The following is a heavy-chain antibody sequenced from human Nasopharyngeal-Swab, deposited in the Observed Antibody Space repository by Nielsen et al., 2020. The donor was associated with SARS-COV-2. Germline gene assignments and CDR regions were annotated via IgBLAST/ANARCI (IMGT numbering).Heavy chain of an antibody. Sequence: WIRQPPGKGLEWVANIKQDGSEKYYVDSVKGRFTISRDNAKNSLYLQMNSLRAEDTAVYFCAKGGGGSRFSSMDVWGQGTTVTVSS. CDR3: AKGGGGSRFSSMDV. D-gene: IGHD2-15*01. V-gene: IGHV3-7*03. J-gene: IGHJ6*02. CDR2: IKQDGSEK.